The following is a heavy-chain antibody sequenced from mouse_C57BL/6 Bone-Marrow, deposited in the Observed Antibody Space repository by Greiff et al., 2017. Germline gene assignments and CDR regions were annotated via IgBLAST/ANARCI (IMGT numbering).Heavy chain of an antibody. V-gene: IGHV1-69*01. CDR2: IDPSDSYT. D-gene: IGHD3-2*02. Sequence: QVQLQQPGAELVMPGASVKLSCKASGYTFTSYWMHWVKQRPGQGLEWIGEIDPSDSYTNYNQKFKGKSTLSVDKSSSTAYMQLSSLTSEDSAVYYCAREDSSGYYPHFDYWGQGTTLTVSS. J-gene: IGHJ2*01. CDR3: AREDSSGYYPHFDY. CDR1: GYTFTSYW.